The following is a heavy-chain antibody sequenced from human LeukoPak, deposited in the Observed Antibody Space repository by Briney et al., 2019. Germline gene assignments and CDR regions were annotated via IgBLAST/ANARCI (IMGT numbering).Heavy chain of an antibody. D-gene: IGHD3-10*01. V-gene: IGHV1-2*02. CDR1: GYTFTGHY. CDR3: ARRRSGSYYKNWFDP. J-gene: IGHJ5*02. Sequence: ASVQVSCKASGYTFTGHYMHWVRQAPGQGLEWMGWINCNTGGTNYAQKFQGRVTMTRNTSISTAYMELSSLRSEDTAVYYCARRRSGSYYKNWFDPWGQGTLVTVSS. CDR2: INCNTGGT.